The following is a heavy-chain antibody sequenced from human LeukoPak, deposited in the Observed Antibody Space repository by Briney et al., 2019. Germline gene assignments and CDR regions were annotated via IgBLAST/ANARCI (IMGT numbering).Heavy chain of an antibody. D-gene: IGHD3-22*01. Sequence: PSETLSLTCTVSGGSISSYYWSWIRQPPGKGLEWIGYIHYSGSTHYNPSLKSRVTISVDTSKNQVSLKLRSVTAADTAVYYCARQGSGYLITDDYWGQGTLVTVSS. J-gene: IGHJ4*02. CDR3: ARQGSGYLITDDY. CDR1: GGSISSYY. V-gene: IGHV4-59*01. CDR2: IHYSGST.